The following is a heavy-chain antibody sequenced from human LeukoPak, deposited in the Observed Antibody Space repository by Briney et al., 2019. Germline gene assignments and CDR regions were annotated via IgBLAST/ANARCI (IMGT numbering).Heavy chain of an antibody. CDR3: ARGGLYGYDVFDY. V-gene: IGHV3-48*03. J-gene: IGHJ4*02. Sequence: PGGSLRLSCAASGFTFSSYEMNWVRQAPGKGLEWVSYISSSGSTIYYADSVKGRFTISRDNAKNSLYLQMNSLRAEDTAVYYCARGGLYGYDVFDYWGQGTLVTVSS. D-gene: IGHD5-12*01. CDR1: GFTFSSYE. CDR2: ISSSGSTI.